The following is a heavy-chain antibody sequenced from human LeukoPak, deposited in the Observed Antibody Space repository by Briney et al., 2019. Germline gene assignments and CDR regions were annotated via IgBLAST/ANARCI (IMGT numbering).Heavy chain of an antibody. CDR2: IRYDGSNK. V-gene: IGHV3-30*02. D-gene: IGHD3-16*01. J-gene: IGHJ6*03. Sequence: PGGSLRLSCAASGFTFSSYGMHWVRQAPGKGLEWVAFIRYDGSNKYYADSVKGRFTMSRDNAKNSLYLQMNSLGAEDTAVYYCARGSPPDTYDWDLLGNLDVRGKGTTVTVSS. CDR1: GFTFSSYG. CDR3: ARGSPPDTYDWDLLGNLDV.